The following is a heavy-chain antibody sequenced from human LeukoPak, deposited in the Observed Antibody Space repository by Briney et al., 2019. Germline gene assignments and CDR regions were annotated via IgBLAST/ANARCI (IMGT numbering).Heavy chain of an antibody. CDR2: ISDGGVNT. CDR3: AKVYSTTLHHRHAMHV. CDR1: VLTFGTYA. V-gene: IGHV3-23*01. D-gene: IGHD2-8*01. Sequence: PGGSLRLSSAASVLTFGTYAMNWVCQAPGKGLEWVSGISDGGVNTSYVDSVKGRFTIHRDNSKNAAYLQMNSLRSEDSAVYYCAKVYSTTLHHRHAMHVWRKRTSVTVSS. J-gene: IGHJ6*04.